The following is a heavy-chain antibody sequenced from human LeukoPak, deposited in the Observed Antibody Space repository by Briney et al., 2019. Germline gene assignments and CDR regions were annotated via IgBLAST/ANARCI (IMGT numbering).Heavy chain of an antibody. Sequence: SCKVSGYTLTELSMHWVRQAPGKGLVWVSRINNDGSSTSYADSVKGRFTISRDNAKNTLYLQMNSLSPEDTAVYYCARAQQLIGWGQGTLVTVSS. J-gene: IGHJ4*02. V-gene: IGHV3-74*01. CDR1: GYTLTELS. CDR2: INNDGSST. D-gene: IGHD6-13*01. CDR3: ARAQQLIG.